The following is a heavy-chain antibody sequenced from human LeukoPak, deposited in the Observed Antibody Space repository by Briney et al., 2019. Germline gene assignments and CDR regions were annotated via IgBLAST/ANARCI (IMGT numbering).Heavy chain of an antibody. D-gene: IGHD3-22*01. CDR3: VRGQIGVSVIVH. CDR2: IKGDGSET. J-gene: IGHJ5*02. CDR1: GFTFSDYW. V-gene: IGHV3-74*01. Sequence: GGSLRLSCAASGFTFSDYWMHWVRHVPGKGLVWVSRIKGDGSETNYADSVKGRFTISRDNAKNTLFLQMNSLRVGDTAVYYCVRGQIGVSVIVHWGQGTLVTVSS.